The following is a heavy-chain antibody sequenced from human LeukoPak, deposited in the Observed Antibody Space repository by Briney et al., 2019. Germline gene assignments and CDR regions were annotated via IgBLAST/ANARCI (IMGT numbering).Heavy chain of an antibody. J-gene: IGHJ6*02. Sequence: PGGSLRLSCAASGFTVSSNYMSWVRQAPGKGLEWVSVIYSGGSTYYADSVKGRFTISRDNSKNTLYLQMNSLRAEDTAVYYCARDRKYYDILTGYYIAGGGYGMDVWGQGTTVTVSS. V-gene: IGHV3-66*01. CDR1: GFTVSSNY. CDR3: ARDRKYYDILTGYYIAGGGYGMDV. CDR2: IYSGGST. D-gene: IGHD3-9*01.